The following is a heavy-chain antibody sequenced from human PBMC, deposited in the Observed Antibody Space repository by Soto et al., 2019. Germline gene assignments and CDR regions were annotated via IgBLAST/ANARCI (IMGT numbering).Heavy chain of an antibody. Sequence: SETLSLTCTVSGGLINNYYWHWIRQPPGKGLEWIGYIYYSGSTNYNPSLKSRVTISVGTSKNQFSLKMSSVTAADTAVYYCASDGFDPWGPGTLVTVSS. CDR2: IYYSGST. J-gene: IGHJ5*01. CDR1: GGLINNYY. V-gene: IGHV4-59*01. CDR3: ASDGFDP.